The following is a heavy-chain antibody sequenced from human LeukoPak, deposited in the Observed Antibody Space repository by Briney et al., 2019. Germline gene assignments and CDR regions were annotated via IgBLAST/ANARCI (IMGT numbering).Heavy chain of an antibody. D-gene: IGHD3-3*01. CDR2: ISPNSGGT. J-gene: IGHJ4*02. CDR3: ARIKNDFWSGSPLYYFDY. V-gene: IGHV1-2*02. CDR1: GYTLTGYY. Sequence: VASVKVSCKASGYTLTGYYIHWVRQAPGQGLEWMGWISPNSGGTDYAQKFQGRVTMTRDTSVSTAYMELSRLRSDDTAVYYCARIKNDFWSGSPLYYFDYWGQGTLVTVSS.